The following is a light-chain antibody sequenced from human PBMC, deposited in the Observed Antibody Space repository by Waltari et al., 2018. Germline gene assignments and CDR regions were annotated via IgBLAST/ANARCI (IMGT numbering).Light chain of an antibody. CDR1: SGDIGSYDL. CDR2: EDS. V-gene: IGLV2-23*01. Sequence: QSELTQPASVSGSPGQSITISCTGTSGDIGSYDLVSWYQQHPGKAPKFMIYEDSKRPSGVSNRFSDSKSGNTASLTISGLQAEDEADYYCCSYAGSSLYVFGTGTKVTVL. J-gene: IGLJ1*01. CDR3: CSYAGSSLYV.